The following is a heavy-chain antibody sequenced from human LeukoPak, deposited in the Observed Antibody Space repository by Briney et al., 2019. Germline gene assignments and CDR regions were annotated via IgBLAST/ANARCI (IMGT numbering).Heavy chain of an antibody. J-gene: IGHJ4*02. V-gene: IGHV1-24*01. Sequence: PEGSVKVSCKVSGHTLTDLPIHWVRQAPGEGLEWMGRFDPEDGERIYEQKFQGRFTMTEDTSTDTAYMELSSLSSEDTAVYYCASLREYYDSLTGPFDYWGQGTLVTVTS. CDR1: GHTLTDLP. CDR2: FDPEDGER. CDR3: ASLREYYDSLTGPFDY. D-gene: IGHD3-9*01.